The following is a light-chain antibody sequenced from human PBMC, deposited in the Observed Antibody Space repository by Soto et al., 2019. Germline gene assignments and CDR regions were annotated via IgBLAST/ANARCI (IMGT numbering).Light chain of an antibody. CDR1: QSINTH. V-gene: IGKV1-39*01. Sequence: DIQMTQSPSSLSASVGARGTKTYRTSQSINTHLNWYQQKPGEAPKLLIYGSSSLHYGVPSMFSGSGSGSAFSLTISSLQPEDSATYSCQQGFTAPITFGQGTRLENK. CDR3: QQGFTAPIT. CDR2: GSS. J-gene: IGKJ5*01.